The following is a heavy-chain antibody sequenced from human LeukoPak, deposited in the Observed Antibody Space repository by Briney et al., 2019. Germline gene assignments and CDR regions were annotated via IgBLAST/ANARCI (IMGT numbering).Heavy chain of an antibody. Sequence: ASVKVSCKASGYTFTSYAMHWVRQAPGQRLEWMGWINAGNGNTKYSQKFQGRVTITGDTSASTAYMELSSLRSEDTAVYYCARDGYSSGWRPLDYWGQGTLVTVSS. CDR3: ARDGYSSGWRPLDY. J-gene: IGHJ4*02. CDR1: GYTFTSYA. D-gene: IGHD6-19*01. V-gene: IGHV1-3*01. CDR2: INAGNGNT.